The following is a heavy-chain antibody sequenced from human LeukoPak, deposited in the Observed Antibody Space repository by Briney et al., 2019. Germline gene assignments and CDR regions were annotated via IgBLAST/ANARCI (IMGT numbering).Heavy chain of an antibody. CDR3: ARGATIFGVVIIGDVAFDI. Sequence: ASVKVSCKASGYTFTSYGISWVRQAPGQGLEWMGWISAYNGNTNYAQKLQGRVTMTTDTSTSTAYMELRSLRSDDTAVYYCARGATIFGVVIIGDVAFDIWGQGTMVTVSS. V-gene: IGHV1-18*01. D-gene: IGHD3-3*01. CDR1: GYTFTSYG. CDR2: ISAYNGNT. J-gene: IGHJ3*02.